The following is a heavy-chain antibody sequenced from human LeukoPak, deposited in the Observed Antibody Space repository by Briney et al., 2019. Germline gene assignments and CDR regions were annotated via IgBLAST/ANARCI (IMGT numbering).Heavy chain of an antibody. Sequence: SETLSLTCTVSGGSISSGGYYWSWIRQHPGKGLEWIGYIYYSGSTYYNPSLKSRVTISVDTPKNQFSLKLSSVTAADTAVYYCARTDYGGNEGWGQGTLVTVSS. J-gene: IGHJ4*02. CDR3: ARTDYGGNEG. CDR1: GGSISSGGYY. D-gene: IGHD4-23*01. CDR2: IYYSGST. V-gene: IGHV4-31*03.